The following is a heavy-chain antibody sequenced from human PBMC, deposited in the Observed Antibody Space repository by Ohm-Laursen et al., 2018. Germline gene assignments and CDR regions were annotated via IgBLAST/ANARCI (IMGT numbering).Heavy chain of an antibody. CDR1: GFTLSSYG. D-gene: IGHD3-22*01. J-gene: IGHJ4*02. CDR3: AKDTDNSGYYRFDY. V-gene: IGHV3-9*01. Sequence: SLRLSCAASGFTLSSYGMHWVRQAPGKGLEWVAGISWNSGSIRYADSVKGRFSISRDNAKNSLYLQMNSLRPEDTAVYYCAKDTDNSGYYRFDYWGQGTLVTVSS. CDR2: ISWNSGSI.